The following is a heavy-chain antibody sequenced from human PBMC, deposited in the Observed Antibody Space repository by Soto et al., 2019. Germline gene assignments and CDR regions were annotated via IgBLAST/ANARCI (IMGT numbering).Heavy chain of an antibody. V-gene: IGHV5-51*01. CDR2: IYPGDSDT. Sequence: PGEALKMSWKGSRDILNSDLIGLVRPMPGKGLEWMGIIYPGDSDTRYSPSFQGQVTISADKSISTAYLQWSSLKASDTAMYYCARQEARKGPIDYWGQGTLVTVSS. J-gene: IGHJ4*02. CDR1: RDILNSDL. CDR3: ARQEARKGPIDY.